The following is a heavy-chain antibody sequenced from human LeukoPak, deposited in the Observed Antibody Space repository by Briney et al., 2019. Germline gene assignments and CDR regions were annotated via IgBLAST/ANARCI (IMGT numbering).Heavy chain of an antibody. J-gene: IGHJ4*02. CDR1: GGSFSGYY. CDR3: ARGGYCSSTSCFDY. CDR2: INHSGST. V-gene: IGHV4-34*01. D-gene: IGHD2-2*01. Sequence: SETLSLTCAVYGGSFSGYYWSWIRQPPGKGLEWIGEINHSGSTNYNPSLKSRVTISVDTSKNKFSLKLSSVTAADTAVYYCARGGYCSSTSCFDYWGQGTLVTVSS.